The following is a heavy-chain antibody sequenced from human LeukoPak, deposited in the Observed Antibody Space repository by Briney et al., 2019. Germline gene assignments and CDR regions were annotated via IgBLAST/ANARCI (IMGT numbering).Heavy chain of an antibody. CDR1: GGSISDSY. V-gene: IGHV4-59*01. Sequence: SEPLSLTCTVSGGSISDSYWGWIRQPPGEGLEWIGYIYYSGGTYYSPSLKRRVTISVDTSKNQFSLRLTSVTAADTAVYYCARGYYNPDYWGQGTLVTVSS. CDR3: ARGYYNPDY. J-gene: IGHJ4*02. D-gene: IGHD5-24*01. CDR2: IYYSGGT.